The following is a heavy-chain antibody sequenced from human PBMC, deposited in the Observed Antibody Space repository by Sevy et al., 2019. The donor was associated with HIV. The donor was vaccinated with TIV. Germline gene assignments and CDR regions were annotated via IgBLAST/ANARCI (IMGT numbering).Heavy chain of an antibody. CDR2: ISSSSSYI. D-gene: IGHD2-2*01. CDR3: ARDGVYCSSTSCFAFDY. J-gene: IGHJ4*02. V-gene: IGHV3-21*01. CDR1: GFTFSSYS. Sequence: GGSLRLSCAASGFTFSSYSMNWVRQAPGKGLEWVSSISSSSSYIYYADSVKGRFTISRDNAKNSLYLQMNSLRAEDTAVYYCARDGVYCSSTSCFAFDYWGQGTLVTVSS.